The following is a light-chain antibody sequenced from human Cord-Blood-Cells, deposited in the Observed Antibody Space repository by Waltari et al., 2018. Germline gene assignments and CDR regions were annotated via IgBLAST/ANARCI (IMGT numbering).Light chain of an antibody. Sequence: QSALTQPASVSGSPGQSITISCTGTSSDVGGYNYVSWYQQHPGNAPKLMLYDVSKRPSGVSNRFSGSKSGNTASLTISGLQAEDEADYYCSSYTSSSTWVFGGGTKLTVL. V-gene: IGLV2-14*01. CDR2: DVS. CDR1: SSDVGGYNY. CDR3: SSYTSSSTWV. J-gene: IGLJ3*02.